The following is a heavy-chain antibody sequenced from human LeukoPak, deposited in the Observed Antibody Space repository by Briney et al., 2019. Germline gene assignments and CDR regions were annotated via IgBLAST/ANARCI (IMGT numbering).Heavy chain of an antibody. CDR1: GGSISSYY. V-gene: IGHV4-59*01. J-gene: IGHJ6*03. D-gene: IGHD3-22*01. Sequence: SETLSLTCTVSGGSISSYYWSWIRQPPGKGLGWIGYIYYSGSTNYNPSLKSRVTISVDTSKNQFSLKLSSVTAADTAVYYCARVVYYDSSGYYEGDYYYYYYMDVWGKGTTVTVSS. CDR3: ARVVYYDSSGYYEGDYYYYYYMDV. CDR2: IYYSGST.